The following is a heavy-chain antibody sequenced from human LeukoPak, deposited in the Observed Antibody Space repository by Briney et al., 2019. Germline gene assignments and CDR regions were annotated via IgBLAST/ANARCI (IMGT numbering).Heavy chain of an antibody. CDR3: ASFVRWLSYFDY. CDR1: GFTFSSYW. CDR2: IKQDGSEK. Sequence: GGSLRLSCAASGFTFSSYWMSWVHQAPGKGLEWVANIKQDGSEKYYVDSVKGRFTISRDNAKNSLYLQMNSLRAGDTAVYYCASFVRWLSYFDYWGQGTLVTVSS. D-gene: IGHD3-22*01. J-gene: IGHJ4*02. V-gene: IGHV3-7*01.